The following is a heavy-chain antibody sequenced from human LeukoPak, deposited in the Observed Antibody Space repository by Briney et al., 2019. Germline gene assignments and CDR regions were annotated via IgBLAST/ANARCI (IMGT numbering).Heavy chain of an antibody. CDR3: ARDQGSLTRSWYTGY. CDR2: INPYSGDT. CDR1: GYTFTGYH. Sequence: ASVKVSCKASGYTFTGYHIHLVRQAPGQGLEWMGRINPYSGDTNFAQKFQGRVTMTRDTSITTAYMDLSSLTPDDTAVYFCARDQGSLTRSWYTGYWGQGNQVTVSS. D-gene: IGHD6-13*01. J-gene: IGHJ4*02. V-gene: IGHV1-2*06.